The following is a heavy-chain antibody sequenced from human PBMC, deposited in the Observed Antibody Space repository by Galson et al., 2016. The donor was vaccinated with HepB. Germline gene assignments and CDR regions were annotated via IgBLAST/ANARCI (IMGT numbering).Heavy chain of an antibody. Sequence: SLRLSCAASGFTFSRYGMHWVRQAPGKGLEWVAVIWYDGSKKYYADSVKGRFTISRDDSKNTLFLQMNSLRAEDTAVYYCASAADDAVDVWGQGTMVTVSS. CDR1: GFTFSRYG. CDR2: IWYDGSKK. J-gene: IGHJ3*01. V-gene: IGHV3-33*01. CDR3: ASAADDAVDV.